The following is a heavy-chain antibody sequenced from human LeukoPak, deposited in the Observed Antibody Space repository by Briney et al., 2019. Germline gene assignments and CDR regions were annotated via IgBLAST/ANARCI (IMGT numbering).Heavy chain of an antibody. CDR3: TTVRCTSTSCYRAS. V-gene: IGHV3-15*01. CDR1: GFTFSNAW. Sequence: GGSLRLSCVASGFTFSNAWMSWVRQAPGKGLEWVGRIKSESDGGTTNYAEPVKGRFTISRDDSKNTLFLQMNSVQMEDTAVYYCTTVRCTSTSCYRASWGRGTLSPPPQ. J-gene: IGHJ5*02. CDR2: IKSESDGGTT. D-gene: IGHD2-2*01.